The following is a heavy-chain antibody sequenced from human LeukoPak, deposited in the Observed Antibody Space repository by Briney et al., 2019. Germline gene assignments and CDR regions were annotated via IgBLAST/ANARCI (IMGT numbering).Heavy chain of an antibody. J-gene: IGHJ5*02. CDR3: AKDRREEWFGELRGFDP. CDR2: ISYDGSNK. V-gene: IGHV3-30*18. D-gene: IGHD3-10*01. CDR1: GFTFSSYG. Sequence: PGRSLRLSCAASGFTFSSYGMHWVRQAPGKGLEWVAVISYDGSNKYYADSVKGRFTISRDNSKNTLYLQMNSLRAEDTAVYYCAKDRREEWFGELRGFDPWRQGTLVTVSS.